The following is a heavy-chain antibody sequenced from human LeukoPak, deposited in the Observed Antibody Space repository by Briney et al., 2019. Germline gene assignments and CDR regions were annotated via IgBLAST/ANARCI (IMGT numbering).Heavy chain of an antibody. J-gene: IGHJ6*02. CDR3: ARDTVAATNYYYGMDV. CDR2: ITASGTAM. V-gene: IGHV3-21*05. Sequence: GGSLRLSCAASGFTFGSYSMNWVRQAPGKGLEWVSHITASGTAMFYADSVKGRFTISRDNAKNSLYLQMNSLRAEDTAVYYCARDTVAATNYYYGMDVWGQGTTVTVSS. D-gene: IGHD2-15*01. CDR1: GFTFGSYS.